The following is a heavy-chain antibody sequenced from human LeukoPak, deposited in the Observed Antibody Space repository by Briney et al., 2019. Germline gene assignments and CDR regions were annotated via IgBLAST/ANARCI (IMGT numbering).Heavy chain of an antibody. V-gene: IGHV4-34*01. D-gene: IGHD6-13*01. J-gene: IGHJ4*02. CDR2: IDHSGYT. CDR1: GGSFSGYY. Sequence: PSEALSLTCAVYGGSFSGYYWSWIRQPPGKGLEWIGVIDHSGYTKYNVSLKSRVTISVDTSKNQFSRKLSSVTAADTAVYYCARDSVSGTSSSWYEYFEYWGQGTLVTVSS. CDR3: ARDSVSGTSSSWYEYFEY.